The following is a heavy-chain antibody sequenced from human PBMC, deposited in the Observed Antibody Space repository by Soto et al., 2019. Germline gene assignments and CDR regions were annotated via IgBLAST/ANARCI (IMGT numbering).Heavy chain of an antibody. CDR3: ARSSVVVTALAY. CDR2: INAGKGNT. J-gene: IGHJ4*02. V-gene: IGHV1-3*01. D-gene: IGHD2-21*02. Sequence: GASVKVSCKASGYIFTSYYIHWVRQAPGQSLEWMGWINAGKGNTKYSQNFQDRVTITRDTSATTAHMEVRSLRSEDTALYYCARSSVVVTALAYWGQGTLVTVSS. CDR1: GYIFTSYY.